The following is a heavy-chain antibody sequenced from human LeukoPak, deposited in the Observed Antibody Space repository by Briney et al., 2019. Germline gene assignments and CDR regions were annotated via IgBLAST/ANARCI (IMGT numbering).Heavy chain of an antibody. D-gene: IGHD4-17*01. CDR3: AREGRQDYVYLDH. Sequence: SETLSLTCTVSGGSISSYYGSWIRQPPGKGLEWIGYINYSGSTNYNPSLKSRVTMSVDTSKNQFSLKLSSVTAADTAMYYCAREGRQDYVYLDHWGQGSLVTVSS. V-gene: IGHV4-59*01. CDR1: GGSISSYY. CDR2: INYSGST. J-gene: IGHJ4*02.